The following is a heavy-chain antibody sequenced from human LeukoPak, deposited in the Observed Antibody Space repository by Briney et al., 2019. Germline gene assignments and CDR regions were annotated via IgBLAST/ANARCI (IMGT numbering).Heavy chain of an antibody. CDR3: TRAVVGHPD. Sequence: PSETLSLTCAVSGVAFSNYYLSWVRQSPRQGLEWIGEINHSGYTNYNPYLQSRFTMSIDTSKNQLALLLPSGTAAGAGVYYCTRAVVGHPDWGQGPLVTVPS. D-gene: IGHD3-22*01. CDR2: INHSGYT. CDR1: GVAFSNYY. V-gene: IGHV4-34*01. J-gene: IGHJ4*02.